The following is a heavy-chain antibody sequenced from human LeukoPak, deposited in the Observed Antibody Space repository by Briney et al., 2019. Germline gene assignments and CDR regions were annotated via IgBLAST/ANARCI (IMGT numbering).Heavy chain of an antibody. CDR3: ARDNKRFSCDY. V-gene: IGHV3-30*03. Sequence: GRSLRLSCAASGFTFRSYGMHWVRQAPGKGLEWVALISDDGSNIYYADSVKGRFTISRDSSKSTLSLQMSSLRVEDTAVYYCARDNKRFSCDYWGQGTLVTVSS. CDR2: ISDDGSNI. J-gene: IGHJ4*02. D-gene: IGHD2/OR15-2a*01. CDR1: GFTFRSYG.